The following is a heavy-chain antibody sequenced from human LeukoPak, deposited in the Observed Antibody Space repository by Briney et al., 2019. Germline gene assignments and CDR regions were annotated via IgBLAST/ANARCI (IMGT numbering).Heavy chain of an antibody. D-gene: IGHD2-21*02. V-gene: IGHV4-4*07. Sequence: PSETLSLTCTVSGGSISSYYWTWIRQPAGKGPEWIGRTHTSGSTNYNPSLKSRVNMSVDTSKNQFSLKLSSVTAADTAVYYCARVTDPRYNWFDPWGQGTLVTVSS. J-gene: IGHJ5*02. CDR1: GGSISSYY. CDR3: ARVTDPRYNWFDP. CDR2: THTSGST.